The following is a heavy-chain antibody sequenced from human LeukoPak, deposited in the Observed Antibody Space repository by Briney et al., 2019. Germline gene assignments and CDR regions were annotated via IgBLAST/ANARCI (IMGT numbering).Heavy chain of an antibody. Sequence: PSETLSLTCTVSGGSISSSSYYWGWIRQPPGKGLEWIGSIYYSGSTYYNPSLKSRVTISVDTSKNQFSLKLSSVTAADTAVYYCARDVPVRGTMIVEHWFDPWGQGTLVTVSS. V-gene: IGHV4-39*07. D-gene: IGHD3-22*01. CDR1: GGSISSSSYY. CDR3: ARDVPVRGTMIVEHWFDP. CDR2: IYYSGST. J-gene: IGHJ5*02.